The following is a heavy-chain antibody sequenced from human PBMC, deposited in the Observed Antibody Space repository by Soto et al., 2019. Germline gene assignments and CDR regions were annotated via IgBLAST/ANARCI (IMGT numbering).Heavy chain of an antibody. Sequence: PGGSLRLSCAASGFTLSSYSMHWVRQAPGKGLEWVSYISGSGGTIYYADSVKGRFTISRDNAKNSLSVQMNSLRDEDTAVYFCARETGLRSSGWSYYFAFWGQGTRVTVSS. CDR1: GFTLSSYS. CDR2: ISGSGGTI. D-gene: IGHD6-19*01. V-gene: IGHV3-48*02. CDR3: ARETGLRSSGWSYYFAF. J-gene: IGHJ4*02.